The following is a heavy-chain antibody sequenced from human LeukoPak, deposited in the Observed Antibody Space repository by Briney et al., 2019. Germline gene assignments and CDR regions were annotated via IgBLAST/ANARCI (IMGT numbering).Heavy chain of an antibody. CDR3: ASGNNCDY. V-gene: IGHV1-2*02. CDR2: INPNTGEI. Sequence: ASVKVSCKTSGYTFTGYYMNWVGQAPGQGLEWMGWINPNTGEINYAQKFQGRVTMTRDTSVSTAYMQLSSLRSEDTAVYYCASGNNCDYWGQGTLVTVFS. J-gene: IGHJ4*02. CDR1: GYTFTGYY. D-gene: IGHD1-14*01.